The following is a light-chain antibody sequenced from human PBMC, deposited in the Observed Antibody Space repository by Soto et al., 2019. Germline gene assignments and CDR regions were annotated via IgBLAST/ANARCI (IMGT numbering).Light chain of an antibody. CDR1: NIGTDM. CDR3: QVWDSAVDHVV. V-gene: IGLV3-21*02. CDR2: DDN. J-gene: IGLJ3*02. Sequence: SYDLTQPPAVSVAPGQTAIITCGAKNIGTDMVHWYQQKPGQAPVLIIFDDNNRPSGISDRFSGSNSGNTATLTITRVEVGDEADFYCQVWDSAVDHVVFGGGTKLTVL.